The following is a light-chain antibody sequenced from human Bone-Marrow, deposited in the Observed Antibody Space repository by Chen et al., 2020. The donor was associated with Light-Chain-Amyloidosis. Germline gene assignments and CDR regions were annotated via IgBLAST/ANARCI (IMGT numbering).Light chain of an antibody. V-gene: IGLV6-57*01. CDR1: SGSIATNY. J-gene: IGLJ3*02. CDR3: QSYQGSSQGV. Sequence: NFMLTQPHSVSESPGKTVIISCTRSSGSIATNYVQWYQQRPGSSPTTVISEDDQRPSGGPDRFSGSIDRSSNSASLTISGLKTEDEADYYCQSYQGSSQGVFGGGTKLTVL. CDR2: EDD.